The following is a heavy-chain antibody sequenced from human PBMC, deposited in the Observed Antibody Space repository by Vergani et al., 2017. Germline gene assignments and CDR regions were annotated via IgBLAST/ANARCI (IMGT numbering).Heavy chain of an antibody. CDR1: GYSFTSYW. J-gene: IGHJ5*02. D-gene: IGHD3-22*01. CDR3: VRDRDPLNSSGYQMT. CDR2: IYPGDSDT. V-gene: IGHV5-51*01. Sequence: EVQLVQSGAEVKKPGESLKISCKGSGYSFTSYWIGWVRQMPGKGLEWMGIIYPGDSDTRYSPSFQGQVTISADKSISTAYLQWSSLKAADTAVYYCVRDRDPLNSSGYQMTWGQGTLVTVSS.